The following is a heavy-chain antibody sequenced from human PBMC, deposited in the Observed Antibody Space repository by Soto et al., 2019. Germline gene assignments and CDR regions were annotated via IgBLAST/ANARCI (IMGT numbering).Heavy chain of an antibody. D-gene: IGHD3-10*01. V-gene: IGHV3-23*01. CDR3: AKDMVRGVIPPIFDY. CDR2: ISGSGGST. Sequence: SLRLSCAASGFTFSSYAMSWVRQAPGKGLEWVSAISGSGGSTYYADSVKGRFTISRDNSKNTLYLQMNSLRAEDTAVYYCAKDMVRGVIPPIFDYWGQGTLVTVSS. CDR1: GFTFSSYA. J-gene: IGHJ4*02.